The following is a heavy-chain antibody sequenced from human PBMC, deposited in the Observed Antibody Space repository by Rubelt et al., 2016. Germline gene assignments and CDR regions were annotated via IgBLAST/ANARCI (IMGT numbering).Heavy chain of an antibody. V-gene: IGHV3-73*01. CDR1: GFTFSGSA. Sequence: GGSLKLSCAGLGFTFSGSAMHWVRQASGKGLEWVGRIRRKANNYATAYAAAVNCRFTTSRDDSKNTAYLQMNSLKTEDTAVYYCARGLLSTIAARQGYYWGQGTLVTVSS. D-gene: IGHD6-6*01. CDR2: IRRKANNYAT. J-gene: IGHJ4*02. CDR3: ARGLLSTIAARQGYY.